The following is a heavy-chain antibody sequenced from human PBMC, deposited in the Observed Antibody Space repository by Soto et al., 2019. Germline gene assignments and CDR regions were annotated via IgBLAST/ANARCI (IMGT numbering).Heavy chain of an antibody. V-gene: IGHV3-23*01. CDR1: GFTFSSYA. D-gene: IGHD3-3*01. CDR3: AKDWRITIFGVVDY. CDR2: ISGSGGST. Sequence: VGSLRLSCAASGFTFSSYAMSCVRQAPGKGLEWVSAISGSGGSTYYADSVKGRFTISRDNSKNTLYLQMNSLRAEDTAVYYCAKDWRITIFGVVDYWGQGTLVTVS. J-gene: IGHJ4*02.